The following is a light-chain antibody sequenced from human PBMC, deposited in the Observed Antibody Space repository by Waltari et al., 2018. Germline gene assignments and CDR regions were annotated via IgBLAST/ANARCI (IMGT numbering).Light chain of an antibody. J-gene: IGKJ1*01. CDR1: QTIHTN. CDR3: QQYNNWPPWT. Sequence: EVLMTQSPATLSVSPGESATLSCRASQTIHTNLAWYQQRPGQAPRLLIYGASARATGIPVSVSGSGSGTEFTLTINNMQTEDFVGYYCQQYNNWPPWTFGQGTKVEIK. V-gene: IGKV3-15*01. CDR2: GAS.